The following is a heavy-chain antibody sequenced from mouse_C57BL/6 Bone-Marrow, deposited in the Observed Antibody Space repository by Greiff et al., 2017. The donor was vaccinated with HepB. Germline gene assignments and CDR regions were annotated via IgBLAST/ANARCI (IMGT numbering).Heavy chain of an antibody. J-gene: IGHJ3*01. Sequence: EVQVVESGGGLVQPGGSLSLSCAASGFTFTDYYMSWVRQPPGKALEWLGFIRNKANGYTTEYSASVKGRFTISRDNSQSILYLQMNALRAEDSATYYCARTVDSSAGFAYWGQGTLVTVSA. V-gene: IGHV7-3*01. D-gene: IGHD3-2*02. CDR2: IRNKANGYTT. CDR1: GFTFTDYY. CDR3: ARTVDSSAGFAY.